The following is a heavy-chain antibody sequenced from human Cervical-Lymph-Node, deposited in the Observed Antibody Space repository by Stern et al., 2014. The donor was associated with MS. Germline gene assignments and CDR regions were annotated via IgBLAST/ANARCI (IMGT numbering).Heavy chain of an antibody. CDR2: IFYRGST. J-gene: IGHJ4*02. V-gene: IGHV4-59*01. Sequence: VQLVESGPGLVQPSETLSLTCTVSGDSLNYYYLGWIRQAPGKALEWIGYIFYRGSTTYNPSLKSRVTISVDTSKNQFSLNLSSVTAADTAVYYCARVLRRRVIGAPGAGYYFDYWGQGTLVTVPS. CDR3: ARVLRRRVIGAPGAGYYFDY. CDR1: GDSLNYYY. D-gene: IGHD6-13*01.